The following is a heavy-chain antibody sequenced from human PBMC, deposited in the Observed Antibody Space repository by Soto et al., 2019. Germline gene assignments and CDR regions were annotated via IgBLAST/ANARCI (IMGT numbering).Heavy chain of an antibody. J-gene: IGHJ6*02. Sequence: GGSLRLSCAASGFTFDDYTMHWVRQAPGKGLEWVSLISWDGGSTYYADSVKGRFTISRDNSKNSLYLQMNSLRTEDTALYYCAKSGPNYYYGMDVWGQGTTVTVSS. CDR1: GFTFDDYT. V-gene: IGHV3-43*01. CDR2: ISWDGGST. CDR3: AKSGPNYYYGMDV. D-gene: IGHD2-8*02.